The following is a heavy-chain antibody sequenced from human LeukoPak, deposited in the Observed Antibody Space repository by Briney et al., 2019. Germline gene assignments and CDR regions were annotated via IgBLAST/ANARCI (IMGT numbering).Heavy chain of an antibody. Sequence: GGSLRLSFLTSGFTLSTNAMGWVRRAPGKGLEWISGISGSGASTYYADSVKGRFTISRDDSRNTLYLQMNSLRGDDTAVYYCAKDVGKWESLHFFDYWGQGTLVTVSS. J-gene: IGHJ4*02. D-gene: IGHD1-26*01. V-gene: IGHV3-23*01. CDR3: AKDVGKWESLHFFDY. CDR1: GFTLSTNA. CDR2: ISGSGAST.